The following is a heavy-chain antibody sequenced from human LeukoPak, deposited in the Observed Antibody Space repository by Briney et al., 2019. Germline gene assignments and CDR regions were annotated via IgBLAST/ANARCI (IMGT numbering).Heavy chain of an antibody. D-gene: IGHD6-13*01. J-gene: IGHJ4*02. CDR2: IQNYGTWK. Sequence: GGSLRLSCGASGFIFGFYGMHWVRQSPGKGLEWVAFIQNYGTWKYYVDSVKGRFTVSRDNFRSTLYLQMNDLRVEDTAVYYCARDLQPWACDSWGQGTLVTVSS. CDR3: ARDLQPWACDS. V-gene: IGHV3-30*02. CDR1: GFIFGFYG.